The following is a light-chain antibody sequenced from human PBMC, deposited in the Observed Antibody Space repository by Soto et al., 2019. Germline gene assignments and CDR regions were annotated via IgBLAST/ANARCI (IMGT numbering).Light chain of an antibody. CDR1: QSVTSNY. V-gene: IGKV3-20*01. Sequence: EIVLTQSPGTLSLSPGERATLSCRASQSVTSNYLAWYHKKPGQAPRPLIYGASTRAAGVPDRFSGSGSGTDFALTITSLVPKDFAVYYCQLYGRSTLMFTFGQGTKLAVK. J-gene: IGKJ2*01. CDR2: GAS. CDR3: QLYGRSTLMFT.